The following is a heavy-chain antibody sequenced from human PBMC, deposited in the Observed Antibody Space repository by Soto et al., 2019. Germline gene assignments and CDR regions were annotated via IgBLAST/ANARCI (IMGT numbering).Heavy chain of an antibody. Sequence: ASVKVSCKASGYTFPSSGISWVRQAPGQGLEWMGGIIPIFGTANYAQKFQGRVTITADESTSTAYMELSSLRSEDTAVYYCARVDTAMVNYGMDVWGQGTTVTVSS. D-gene: IGHD5-18*01. CDR3: ARVDTAMVNYGMDV. J-gene: IGHJ6*02. CDR1: GYTFPSSG. V-gene: IGHV1-69*13. CDR2: IIPIFGTA.